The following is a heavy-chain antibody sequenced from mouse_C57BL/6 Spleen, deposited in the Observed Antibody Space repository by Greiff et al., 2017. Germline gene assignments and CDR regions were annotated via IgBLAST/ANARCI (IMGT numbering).Heavy chain of an antibody. CDR1: GYTFTDYN. V-gene: IGHV1-22*01. D-gene: IGHD1-1*01. CDR2: INPNNGGT. J-gene: IGHJ2*01. Sequence: EVQLQESGPELVKPGASVKMSCKASGYTFTDYNMHWVKQSHGKSLEWIGYINPNNGGTSYNQKFKGKATLTVNKSSSTAYMELRSLTSEDSAVYYCARGLLLRYFDYWGQGTTLTVSS. CDR3: ARGLLLRYFDY.